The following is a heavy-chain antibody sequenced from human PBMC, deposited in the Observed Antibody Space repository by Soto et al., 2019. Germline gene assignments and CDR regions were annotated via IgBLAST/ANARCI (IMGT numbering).Heavy chain of an antibody. CDR2: IYYSGTA. CDR1: GDSISSGRYY. V-gene: IGHV4-31*03. CDR3: ARETYGDYVGYFDP. Sequence: SETLSLTCNVSGDSISSGRYYWSWIRQHPEKGLEWIGYIYYSGTAQYSPSFKSRITMSVDTSKSQFSLKMTSLTAADTAVYYCARETYGDYVGYFDPWGQGTLVTVSS. D-gene: IGHD4-17*01. J-gene: IGHJ5*02.